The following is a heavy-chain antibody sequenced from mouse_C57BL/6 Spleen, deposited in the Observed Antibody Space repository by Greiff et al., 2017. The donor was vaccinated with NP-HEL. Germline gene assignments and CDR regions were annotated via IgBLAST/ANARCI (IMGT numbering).Heavy chain of an antibody. CDR3: TRYHRGYFDV. V-gene: IGHV1-15*01. Sequence: QVQLQQPGAELVRPGASVTLSCKASGYTFTDYEMHWVKQTPVHGLEWIGAIDPETGGTAYNQKFKGKAILTADKSSSTAYMELRSLTSEDSAVYYCTRYHRGYFDVWGTGTTVTVSS. CDR1: GYTFTDYE. CDR2: IDPETGGT. J-gene: IGHJ1*03.